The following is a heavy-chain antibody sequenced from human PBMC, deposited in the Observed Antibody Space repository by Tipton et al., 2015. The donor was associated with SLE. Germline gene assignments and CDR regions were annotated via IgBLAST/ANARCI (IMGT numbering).Heavy chain of an antibody. D-gene: IGHD5-12*01. CDR2: IFYTGST. V-gene: IGHV4-39*07. CDR3: ARRHYSGPFDS. CDR1: DGFIRSTNYY. Sequence: TLSLTCTVSDGFIRSTNYYWGWIRQPPGKGLGWIGSIFYTGSTYYNPSLKSRVSFSIDTSKHQFSLKLNSVTAADTAVYYCARRHYSGPFDSWGQGTLVTVSS. J-gene: IGHJ4*02.